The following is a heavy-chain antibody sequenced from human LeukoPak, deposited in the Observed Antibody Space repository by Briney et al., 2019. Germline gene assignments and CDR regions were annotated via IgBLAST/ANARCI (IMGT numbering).Heavy chain of an antibody. J-gene: IGHJ5*02. CDR2: VASSGTS. CDR1: GDSLNTYY. V-gene: IGHV4-59*01. CDR3: ARVVRGVVTSNWFDP. D-gene: IGHD2-21*02. Sequence: PSETLSLTCTVSGDSLNTYYWTWIRQTPGKELEWIEFVASSGTSNYNPSLKSRVSISIDTSKNQFSLALTSVTPADTAVYYCARVVRGVVTSNWFDPWGQGTLVSVSS.